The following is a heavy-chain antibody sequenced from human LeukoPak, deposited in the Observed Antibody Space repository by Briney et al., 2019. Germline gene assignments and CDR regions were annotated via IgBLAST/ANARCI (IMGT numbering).Heavy chain of an antibody. D-gene: IGHD3-10*01. J-gene: IGHJ4*02. CDR3: AKGCYGSGSYIDY. CDR1: GFTFDDYP. CDR2: ISWNSGIR. V-gene: IGHV3-9*01. Sequence: GGSLRLSCAASGFTFDDYPMHWVRQAPGKGLEWVSFISWNSGIRGYADSVKGRFTISRDNAKNSLYLQMKSLRAEDTALYYCAKGCYGSGSYIDYWGQGSLVIVSS.